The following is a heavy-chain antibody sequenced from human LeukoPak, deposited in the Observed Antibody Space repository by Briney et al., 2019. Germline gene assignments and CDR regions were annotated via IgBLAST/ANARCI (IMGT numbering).Heavy chain of an antibody. D-gene: IGHD3-10*01. Sequence: ASVKVSCKASGYTFTGYYMHWVRQAPGQGLEWMGWINPNSGGTNYAQKFQGRVTMTGDTSISTAYMELSRLRSDDTAVYYCAREDYYGSGSYSPCFDYWGQGTLVTVSS. CDR3: AREDYYGSGSYSPCFDY. V-gene: IGHV1-2*02. CDR2: INPNSGGT. J-gene: IGHJ4*02. CDR1: GYTFTGYY.